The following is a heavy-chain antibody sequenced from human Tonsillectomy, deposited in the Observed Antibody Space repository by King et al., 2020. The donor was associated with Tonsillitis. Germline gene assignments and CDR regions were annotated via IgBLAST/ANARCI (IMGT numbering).Heavy chain of an antibody. CDR2: INPSGGST. V-gene: IGHV1-46*01. CDR3: ARDSMARGVTSTYDY. J-gene: IGHJ4*02. D-gene: IGHD3-10*01. Sequence: QLVQSGAEVKKPGASVKVSCKASGYTFTSYYMHWVRQAPGQGLEWMGIINPSGGSTSYAQKFQGRVTMTRDTSTSTVYMELSSLRSEDTAVYYCARDSMARGVTSTYDYWGQGTLVTVSS. CDR1: GYTFTSYY.